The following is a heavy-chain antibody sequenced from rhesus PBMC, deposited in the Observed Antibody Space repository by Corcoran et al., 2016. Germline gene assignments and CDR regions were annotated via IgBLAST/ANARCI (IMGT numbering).Heavy chain of an antibody. CDR1: GYSISSGYG. V-gene: IGHV4-127*01. D-gene: IGHD3-3*01. CDR2: ISYEWNT. Sequence: QLQLQESGPGLVKPSETLSLTCAVSGYSISSGYGWSWIRQPPGKGLEWIGYISYEWNTSSNPALKSRVTSSRDTAKNQFSLELSSGTAADTAVYYCARDLISGGYVDYWGQGVLVTVSS. CDR3: ARDLISGGYVDY. J-gene: IGHJ4*01.